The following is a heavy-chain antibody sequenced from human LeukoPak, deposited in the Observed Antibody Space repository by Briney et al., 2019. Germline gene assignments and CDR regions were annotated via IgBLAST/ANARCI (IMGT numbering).Heavy chain of an antibody. J-gene: IGHJ4*02. CDR1: GYTFTGYY. V-gene: IGHV1-2*02. CDR2: ISPASGGA. D-gene: IGHD3-10*01. CDR3: ARDYYGSGSYSPPDY. Sequence: ASVKVSCKASGYTFTGYYMHWVRQAPGRGLEWMGWISPASGGANYAQNFQGRVIMTWDTSISTAYMELSRLRSNDTAIYYCARDYYGSGSYSPPDYWGQGTLVTVSS.